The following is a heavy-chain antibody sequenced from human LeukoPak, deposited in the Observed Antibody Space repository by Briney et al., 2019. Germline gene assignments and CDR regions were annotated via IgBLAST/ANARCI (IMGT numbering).Heavy chain of an antibody. V-gene: IGHV3-23*01. CDR2: ISGSGGST. CDR1: GFTFSSYS. J-gene: IGHJ3*02. CDR3: ATPREQQLEPDAFDI. Sequence: GGSLRLSCAASGFTFSSYSMHWVRQSPGKGLEWVSAISGSGGSTYYADSVKGRFTISRDNSKNTLYLQMNSLRAEDTAVYYCATPREQQLEPDAFDIWGQGTMVTVSS. D-gene: IGHD6-13*01.